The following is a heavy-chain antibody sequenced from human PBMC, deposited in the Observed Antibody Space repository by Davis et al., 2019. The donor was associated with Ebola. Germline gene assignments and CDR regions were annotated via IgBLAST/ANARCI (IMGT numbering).Heavy chain of an antibody. Sequence: SVKVSCKASGGTFSTYVFSWVRQAPGRRLEWMGGISPMLGTINFTQNFQDRITFTADESTSTAYMELRRLTSEDTAIYYCAVYLTNWGQGTLVTVSS. D-gene: IGHD3-9*01. CDR3: AVYLTN. CDR2: ISPMLGTI. V-gene: IGHV1-69*13. J-gene: IGHJ4*02. CDR1: GGTFSTYV.